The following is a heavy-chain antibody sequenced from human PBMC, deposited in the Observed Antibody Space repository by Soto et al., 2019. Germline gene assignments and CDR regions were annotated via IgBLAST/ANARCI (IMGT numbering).Heavy chain of an antibody. CDR2: IYYSGST. CDR3: ARFSSNYAPHYFDY. V-gene: IGHV4-59*01. J-gene: IGHJ4*02. D-gene: IGHD4-4*01. CDR1: GGSISSYY. Sequence: KPSETLSLTCTVSGGSISSYYWSWIRQPPGKGLEWIGYIYYSGSTNYNPSLKSRVTISVDTSKNQFSLKLSSVTAADTAVYYCARFSSNYAPHYFDYWGQGTLVTVSS.